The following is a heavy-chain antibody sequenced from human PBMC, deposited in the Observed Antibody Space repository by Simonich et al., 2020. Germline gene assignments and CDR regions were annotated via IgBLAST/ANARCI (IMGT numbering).Heavy chain of an antibody. CDR3: ARGKGWKNAFDI. CDR1: GGSFSGYY. J-gene: IGHJ3*02. V-gene: IGHV4-34*01. Sequence: QVQLQQWGAGLLKPSETLSLTCAVYGGSFSGYYWSWIRQPPGKGLGWIGEINHSVSTNYNPSLKIRVTISVDTSKNQCSLKLSSVTAADTDVYYCARGKGWKNAFDIWGQGTMVTVSS. CDR2: INHSVST. D-gene: IGHD1-1*01.